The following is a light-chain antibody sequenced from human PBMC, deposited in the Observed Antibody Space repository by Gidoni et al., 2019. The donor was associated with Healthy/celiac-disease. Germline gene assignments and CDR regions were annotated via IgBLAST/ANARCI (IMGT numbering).Light chain of an antibody. J-gene: IGKJ3*01. CDR3: QQLNSYPFT. Sequence: DIQLTQSPSFLSASVGDRVTITCRASQGISSSLAWYQQKPGKAPKLLLYAASTLQSGVPSRFSGSGSGTEFTLTFSSLQPEDFATDYCQQLNSYPFTFGPGTKVDIK. V-gene: IGKV1-9*01. CDR2: AAS. CDR1: QGISSS.